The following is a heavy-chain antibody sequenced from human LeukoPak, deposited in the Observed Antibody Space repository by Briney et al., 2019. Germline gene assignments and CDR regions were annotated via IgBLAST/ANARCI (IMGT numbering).Heavy chain of an antibody. D-gene: IGHD6-6*01. Sequence: GGSLRLSCAASGFAFSTNWMHWVRQAPGKGLVWVSHISTDARTITYADFVKGRFTISRDNAKNTLYLQMNSLRAEDTAVYYCARAARPSYYFDYWGQGTLVTVSS. J-gene: IGHJ4*02. V-gene: IGHV3-74*01. CDR3: ARAARPSYYFDY. CDR1: GFAFSTNW. CDR2: ISTDARTI.